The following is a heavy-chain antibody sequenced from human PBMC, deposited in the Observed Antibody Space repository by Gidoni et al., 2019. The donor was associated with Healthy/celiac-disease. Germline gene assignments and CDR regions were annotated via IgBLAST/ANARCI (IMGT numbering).Heavy chain of an antibody. CDR3: ARAQGLDYGDSFDY. V-gene: IGHV1-2*04. J-gene: IGHJ4*02. D-gene: IGHD4-17*01. CDR2: INPNSGGT. Sequence: QVQLVQSGAEVKKPGASVKVSCKASGSTFTGYYMHWVRQAPGQGLEWMGWINPNSGGTNYAQKFQGWVTMTRDTSISTAYMELSRLRSDDTAVYYCARAQGLDYGDSFDYWGQGTLVTVSS. CDR1: GSTFTGYY.